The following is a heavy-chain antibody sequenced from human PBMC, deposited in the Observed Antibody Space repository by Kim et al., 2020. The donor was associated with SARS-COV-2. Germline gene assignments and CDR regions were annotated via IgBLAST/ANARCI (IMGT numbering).Heavy chain of an antibody. D-gene: IGHD3-22*01. CDR3: AKDQGRITVLVVVSNIIDY. V-gene: IGHV3-30*18. J-gene: IGHJ4*02. CDR2: ISYDGSNK. CDR1: GFTFSSYG. Sequence: GGSLRLSCAASGFTFSSYGMHWVRQAPGKGLEWVAVISYDGSNKYYADSVKGRFTISRDNSKNTLYLQMNSLRAEDTAVYYCAKDQGRITVLVVVSNIIDYWGQGTLVTVSS.